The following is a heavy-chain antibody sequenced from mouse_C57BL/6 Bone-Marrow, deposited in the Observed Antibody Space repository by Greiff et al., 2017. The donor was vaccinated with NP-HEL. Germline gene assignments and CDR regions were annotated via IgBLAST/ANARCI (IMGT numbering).Heavy chain of an antibody. J-gene: IGHJ3*01. D-gene: IGHD2-3*01. Sequence: QVQLKQPGAELVMPGASVKLSCKASGYTFTSYWMHWVKQRPGQGLEWIGEIDPSDSYTNYNQKFKGKSTLTVDKSSSTAYMQLSSLTSEDSAVYYCARSGYDGYYLSWFAYWGQGTLVTVSA. V-gene: IGHV1-69*01. CDR1: GYTFTSYW. CDR3: ARSGYDGYYLSWFAY. CDR2: IDPSDSYT.